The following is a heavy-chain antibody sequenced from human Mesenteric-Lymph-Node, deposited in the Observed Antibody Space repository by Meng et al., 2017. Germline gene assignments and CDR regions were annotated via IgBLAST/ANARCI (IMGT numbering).Heavy chain of an antibody. D-gene: IGHD1-14*01. CDR3: AEDRTTWYFDL. CDR2: IRGSDDST. V-gene: IGHV3-23*01. J-gene: IGHJ2*01. Sequence: GESLKISCTASGFTFTNYAMSWVRQAPGKGLEWVSSIRGSDDSTAYADSVKGRFAISRDNSKNTLYLQMNSLRTEDTAVYYCAEDRTTWYFDLWGRGTLVTVSS. CDR1: GFTFTNYA.